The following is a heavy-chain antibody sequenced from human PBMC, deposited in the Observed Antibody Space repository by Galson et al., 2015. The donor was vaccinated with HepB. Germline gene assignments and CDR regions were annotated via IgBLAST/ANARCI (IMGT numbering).Heavy chain of an antibody. J-gene: IGHJ6*02. D-gene: IGHD3-10*01. V-gene: IGHV5-51*01. CDR2: INPGDSDT. CDR1: GYSFINYW. CDR3: ARQKEPEPGFGEFFSYGMDV. Sequence: QSGAEVKKPGESLKISCQGSGYSFINYWIGWVRQMPGKGLEWMGIINPGDSDTRYSPSFQGQVTISADKSISTAYLQWSSLKASDSAIYYCARQKEPEPGFGEFFSYGMDVWGQGTTVTVSS.